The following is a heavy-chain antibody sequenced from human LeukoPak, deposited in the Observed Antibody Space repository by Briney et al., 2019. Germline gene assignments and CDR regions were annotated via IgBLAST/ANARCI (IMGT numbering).Heavy chain of an antibody. J-gene: IGHJ3*02. Sequence: GGSLRLSCAASGFTFSSLYMAWVRQAPGKGLEWVSAISGSGGSTYYADSVKGRFTISRDNSKNTLYLQMNSLRAEDTAVYYCAKGSSWYDAFDIWGQGTMVTVSS. CDR1: GFTFSSLY. D-gene: IGHD6-13*01. V-gene: IGHV3-23*01. CDR2: ISGSGGST. CDR3: AKGSSWYDAFDI.